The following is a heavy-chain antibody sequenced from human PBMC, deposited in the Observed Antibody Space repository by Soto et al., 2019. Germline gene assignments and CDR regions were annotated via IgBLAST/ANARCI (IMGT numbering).Heavy chain of an antibody. Sequence: SVRVSCKASGGTFSSYTISWVRQAPGQGLEWMGRIIPILGIANYAQKFQGRVTITADKSTSTAYMELSSLRSEDTAVYYCARDPPTRGYSGYDLFDYWGQGTLVTVSS. CDR2: IIPILGIA. D-gene: IGHD5-12*01. CDR1: GGTFSSYT. V-gene: IGHV1-69*04. CDR3: ARDPPTRGYSGYDLFDY. J-gene: IGHJ4*02.